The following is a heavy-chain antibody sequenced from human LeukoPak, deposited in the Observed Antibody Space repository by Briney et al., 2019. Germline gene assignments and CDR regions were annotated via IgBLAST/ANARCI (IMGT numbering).Heavy chain of an antibody. V-gene: IGHV1-8*01. CDR3: ARVENYYGQDSLDP. CDR2: MNPNSGNT. D-gene: IGHD3-10*01. J-gene: IGHJ5*02. Sequence: ALVKVSCKASGYTFTSYDINWVRQATGQGLEWMGWMNPNSGNTGYAQKFQGRVTMTRNTSISTAYMELSSLRSEDTAVYYCARVENYYGQDSLDPWGQGTLVTVSS. CDR1: GYTFTSYD.